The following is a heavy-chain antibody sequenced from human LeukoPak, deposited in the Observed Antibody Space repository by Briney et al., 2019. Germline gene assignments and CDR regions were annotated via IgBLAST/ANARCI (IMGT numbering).Heavy chain of an antibody. CDR1: GASISSSSYY. CDR3: AREVGHYSSGWLSSEYYFDY. J-gene: IGHJ4*02. Sequence: SETLSLTCTVSGASISSSSYYWAWIRQPPGKGLEWIGNIYYSGSTYYNPSLKSRVTISVDTSKNQFSLKLSSVTAADTAVYYCAREVGHYSSGWLSSEYYFDYWGQGTLVTVSS. CDR2: IYYSGST. D-gene: IGHD6-19*01. V-gene: IGHV4-39*07.